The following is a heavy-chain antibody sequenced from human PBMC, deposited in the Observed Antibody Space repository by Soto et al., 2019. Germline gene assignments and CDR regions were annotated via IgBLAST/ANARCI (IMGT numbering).Heavy chain of an antibody. D-gene: IGHD5-18*01. CDR1: GFTFSSYA. CDR2: ISSNGGST. J-gene: IGHJ4*02. CDR3: VKTLQYSYGLPH. Sequence: SGGSLRLSCAASGFTFSSYAMHWVRQAPGKGLEYVSAISSNGGSTYYADSVKGRFTISRDNSKNTLYLQMSSLRAEDTAVYYCVKTLQYSYGLPHWGQGTLVTVSS. V-gene: IGHV3-64D*06.